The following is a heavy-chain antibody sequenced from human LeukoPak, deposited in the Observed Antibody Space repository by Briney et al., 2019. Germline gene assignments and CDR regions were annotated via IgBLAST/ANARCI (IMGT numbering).Heavy chain of an antibody. CDR2: INPNSGGT. Sequence: GASVKVSCKGSGYTFTGYYMHWVRQAPGQGLEWMGWINPNSGGTNYAQKFQGRVTMTGDTSISTAYMELSRLRSDDTAVYYYARANGLYDFWSGSTPKPYYYYGMDVWGQGTTVTVSS. V-gene: IGHV1-2*02. D-gene: IGHD3-3*01. J-gene: IGHJ6*02. CDR3: ARANGLYDFWSGSTPKPYYYYGMDV. CDR1: GYTFTGYY.